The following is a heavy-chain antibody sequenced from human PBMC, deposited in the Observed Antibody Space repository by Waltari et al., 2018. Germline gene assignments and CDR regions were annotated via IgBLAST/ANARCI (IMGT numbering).Heavy chain of an antibody. CDR2: TNPNSGNT. J-gene: IGHJ6*03. D-gene: IGHD3-3*01. CDR1: GYTFTSYD. V-gene: IGHV1-8*01. Sequence: QVQLVQSGAEVKKPGASVKVSCKASGYTFTSYDINWVRQATGQGLEWMGWTNPNSGNTGYAQKFQGRVTMTRNTSISTAYMELSSLRSEDTAVYYCARGQDDFWSGYPYYYYMDVWGKGTTVTVSS. CDR3: ARGQDDFWSGYPYYYYMDV.